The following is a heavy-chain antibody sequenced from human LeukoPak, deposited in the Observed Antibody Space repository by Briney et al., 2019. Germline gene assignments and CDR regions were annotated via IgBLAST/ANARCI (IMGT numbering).Heavy chain of an antibody. Sequence: GGSLRLSCAASGFTFSSYAMSWVRQAPGQGLEWVSAISGSGGSTYYADSVKGRFTISRDNSKNTLYLQMNSLRAEDTAVYYCAKYGSATYYYDSSGYERGAKFYYYYMDVWGKGTTVTVSS. CDR3: AKYGSATYYYDSSGYERGAKFYYYYMDV. CDR2: ISGSGGST. D-gene: IGHD3-22*01. CDR1: GFTFSSYA. J-gene: IGHJ6*03. V-gene: IGHV3-23*01.